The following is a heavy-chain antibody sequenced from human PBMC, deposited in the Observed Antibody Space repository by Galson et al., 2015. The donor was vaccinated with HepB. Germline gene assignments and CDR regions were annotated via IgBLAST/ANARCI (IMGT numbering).Heavy chain of an antibody. CDR2: ISSFNNYI. V-gene: IGHV3-21*06. Sequence: SLRLSCAASGFSFSAHTMTWVRQAPGKGLEWVSSISSFNNYIYYADSVKGRFTISRDNAKNSLYLQMNSLRAEDTAVYYCARDVVWDRASDVWGQGPLGAVSS. CDR1: GFSFSAHT. CDR3: ARDVVWDRASDV. J-gene: IGHJ3*01. D-gene: IGHD3-16*01.